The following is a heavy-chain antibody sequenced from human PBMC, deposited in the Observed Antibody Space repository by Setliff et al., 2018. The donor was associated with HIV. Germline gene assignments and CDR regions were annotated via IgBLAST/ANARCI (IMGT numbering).Heavy chain of an antibody. Sequence: ETLSLTCSVSGGSISTSHWSWIRQPPGKGLEWIGYIYKSGSTNYNASLKSRVTISADTSKNQFSLKLRSVTAADTAVYYCGRLSDTAMASFDSWGQGTLVTVSS. D-gene: IGHD5-18*01. J-gene: IGHJ4*02. CDR2: IYKSGST. CDR1: GGSISTSH. CDR3: GRLSDTAMASFDS. V-gene: IGHV4-59*08.